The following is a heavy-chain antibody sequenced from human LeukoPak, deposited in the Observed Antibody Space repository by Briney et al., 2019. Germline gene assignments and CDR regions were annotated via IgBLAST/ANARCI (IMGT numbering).Heavy chain of an antibody. CDR1: GFTFSTYW. CDR2: INTDGSDT. Sequence: GGSLRLSCAASGFTFSTYWMHWVRQTPGKGLVWVSRINTDGSDTIYADSVKGRFTISRDNAKNTLYLQMNSLRAEDTAVYYCATDRGSSGYFDYWGQGTLVTVSS. D-gene: IGHD6-25*01. V-gene: IGHV3-74*01. J-gene: IGHJ4*02. CDR3: ATDRGSSGYFDY.